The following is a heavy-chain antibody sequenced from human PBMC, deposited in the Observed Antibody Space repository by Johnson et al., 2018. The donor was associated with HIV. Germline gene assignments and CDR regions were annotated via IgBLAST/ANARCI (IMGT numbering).Heavy chain of an antibody. V-gene: IGHV3-66*01. D-gene: IGHD6-13*01. CDR3: ARVGYSSSWYLGAFDI. CDR2: IYSGGST. Sequence: VQLVESGGGLVQPGGSLRLSCEASGFTVSITYMSWVRQAPGKGLEWVSVIYSGGSTYYADSVKGRFTISRDNSKNTLYLQMNSLRPEDAAVYYCARVGYSSSWYLGAFDIWGQGTMVTVSS. CDR1: GFTVSITY. J-gene: IGHJ3*02.